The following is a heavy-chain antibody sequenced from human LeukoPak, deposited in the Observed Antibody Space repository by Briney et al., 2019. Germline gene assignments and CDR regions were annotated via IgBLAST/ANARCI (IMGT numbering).Heavy chain of an antibody. CDR3: ATVMGATIPPFVDY. J-gene: IGHJ4*02. V-gene: IGHV3-48*03. D-gene: IGHD5-24*01. CDR2: VSSSGSTI. Sequence: QLGGSLRLSCAASGFTFSSYEMNWVRQAPGKGLEWVSYVSSSGSTIYYADSVKGRFTISRDNAKNSLYLQMNSLRAEDTAVYYCATVMGATIPPFVDYWGQGTLVTVSS. CDR1: GFTFSSYE.